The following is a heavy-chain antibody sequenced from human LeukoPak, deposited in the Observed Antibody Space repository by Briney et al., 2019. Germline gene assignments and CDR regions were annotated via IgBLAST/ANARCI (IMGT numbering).Heavy chain of an antibody. Sequence: SETLSLTCSVSGGSISSSSYFWGWIRQPPGKGLEWIASVHHSGSTYYNPSLKSRLTISVDTSKNQFSLKLSSVTAADTAVYYCARVTEWNDFDYWGQGTLVTVSS. CDR2: VHHSGST. V-gene: IGHV4-39*07. CDR3: ARVTEWNDFDY. J-gene: IGHJ4*02. CDR1: GGSISSSSYF. D-gene: IGHD1-1*01.